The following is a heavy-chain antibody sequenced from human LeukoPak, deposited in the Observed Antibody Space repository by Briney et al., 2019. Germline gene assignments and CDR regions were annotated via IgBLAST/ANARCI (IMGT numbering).Heavy chain of an antibody. Sequence: ASVKVSCKASGYTFTDYYMHWVRQAPGQGLEWMGWINPNSGGTNYAQKFQGRVTMTRDTSISTAYMELSRLRSDDTAVYYCARVGYYDILTGYARNLYYFDYWGQGTLVTVSS. J-gene: IGHJ4*02. D-gene: IGHD3-9*01. CDR2: INPNSGGT. CDR3: ARVGYYDILTGYARNLYYFDY. CDR1: GYTFTDYY. V-gene: IGHV1-2*02.